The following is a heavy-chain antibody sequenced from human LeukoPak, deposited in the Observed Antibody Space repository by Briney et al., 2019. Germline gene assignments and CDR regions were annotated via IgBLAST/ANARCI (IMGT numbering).Heavy chain of an antibody. D-gene: IGHD2-15*01. V-gene: IGHV3-30*03. J-gene: IGHJ4*02. CDR1: GFTFSSYG. CDR2: ISYDGSNK. CDR3: AGMVALDY. Sequence: PGGSLRLSCAASGFTFSSYGMHWVRQAPGKGLEWVAVISYDGSNKYYADSVKGRFTISRDNSKNTLYLQMNSLRAEDTAVYYCAGMVALDYWGQGTLVTVSS.